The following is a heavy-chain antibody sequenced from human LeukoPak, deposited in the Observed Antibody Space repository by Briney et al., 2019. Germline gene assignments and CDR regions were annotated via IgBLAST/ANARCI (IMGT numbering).Heavy chain of an antibody. J-gene: IGHJ4*02. V-gene: IGHV4-4*07. CDR1: GGSISSYY. CDR2: IYTSGST. Sequence: PSETLSLTCTVSGGSISSYYWSWIRQPAGKGLEWIGRIYTSGSTNYNPALKSRVTTSVDTSKNQSSLKLGSVTAADTAVYYCARESGSGSPLDYWGQGTLVTVSS. D-gene: IGHD3-10*01. CDR3: ARESGSGSPLDY.